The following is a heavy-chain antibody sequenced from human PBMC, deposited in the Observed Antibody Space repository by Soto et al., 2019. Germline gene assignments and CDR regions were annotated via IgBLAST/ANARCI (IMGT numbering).Heavy chain of an antibody. Sequence: GGSLRLSCAASGFTFSSNLMSWVRQAPGKGLEWVSAINGSGDKTYYADSVKGRFSISRDNSKNTLYLQMNSLRAEDTAIYYCAKGAYYDFWSGYSAFDCWGQGTLVTVSS. J-gene: IGHJ4*02. V-gene: IGHV3-23*01. CDR2: INGSGDKT. D-gene: IGHD3-3*01. CDR1: GFTFSSNL. CDR3: AKGAYYDFWSGYSAFDC.